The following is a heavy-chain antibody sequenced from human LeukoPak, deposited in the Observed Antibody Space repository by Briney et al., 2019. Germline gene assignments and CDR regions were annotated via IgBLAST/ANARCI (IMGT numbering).Heavy chain of an antibody. V-gene: IGHV6-1*01. D-gene: IGHD1-26*01. J-gene: IGHJ5*01. CDR2: TYYRSKWSN. CDR1: GDSVSTNSAT. Sequence: SQTLSLTRAIFGDSVSTNSATWTWLRQSPSRGLEWLGRTYYRSKWSNDYAVSMKSRITINPDTSKNQFSLQLNSVTPEDTAVYYCARLVGASWFDSWGQGTLVTVSS. CDR3: ARLVGASWFDS.